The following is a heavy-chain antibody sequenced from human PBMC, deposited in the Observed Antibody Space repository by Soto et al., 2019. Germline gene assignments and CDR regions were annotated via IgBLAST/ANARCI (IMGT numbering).Heavy chain of an antibody. CDR2: IYWDDDK. CDR3: ARRRGGFGGGWTTPYFDY. CDR1: GFSLNTGGVG. J-gene: IGHJ4*02. Sequence: QITLKESGPTVVKPTQTLTLTCSLSGFSLNTGGVGVGWIRQPPGQALEWLAVIYWDDDKSWNPSLRDRLTINRDASDDQVVLTVTNMDHVDTGTYYCARRRGGFGGGWTTPYFDYWGQGTLVTVSS. V-gene: IGHV2-5*02. D-gene: IGHD6-19*01.